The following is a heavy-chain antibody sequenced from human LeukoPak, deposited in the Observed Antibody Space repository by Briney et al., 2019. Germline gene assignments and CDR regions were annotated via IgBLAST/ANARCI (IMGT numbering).Heavy chain of an antibody. CDR2: IYYSGST. V-gene: IGHV4-39*01. D-gene: IGHD3-16*02. J-gene: IGHJ4*02. Sequence: SETLSLTCTVSGGSISSSSYYWGWIRQPPGKGLEWIGSIYYSGSTYYNPSLKSRVTISVDTSKNQFFLKLSSVTAADTAVYYCARGVYDYVWGSYRYQSSRPPGPFDYWGQGTLVTVSS. CDR1: GGSISSSSYY. CDR3: ARGVYDYVWGSYRYQSSRPPGPFDY.